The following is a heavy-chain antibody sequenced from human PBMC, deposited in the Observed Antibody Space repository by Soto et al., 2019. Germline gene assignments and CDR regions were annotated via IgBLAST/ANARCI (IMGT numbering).Heavy chain of an antibody. J-gene: IGHJ2*01. V-gene: IGHV4-30-4*01. CDR2: FYYSGSS. D-gene: IGHD2-15*01. CDR3: ARVVVGHYFDL. CDR1: GGSISSGDYF. Sequence: QVQLQESGPGLVKPSQTLSLTCTVSGGSISSGDYFWNWIRQPPGEGLVWIGYFYYSGSSYFSPSLNSRITRSVALSTNQFSLQLSSVTAADTAIYYCARVVVGHYFDLWGRGTLVTVSS.